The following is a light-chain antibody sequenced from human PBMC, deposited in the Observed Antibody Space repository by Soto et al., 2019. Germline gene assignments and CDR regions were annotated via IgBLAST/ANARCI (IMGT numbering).Light chain of an antibody. V-gene: IGKV3-20*01. CDR3: QQYGSSPPYT. CDR2: GTS. J-gene: IGKJ2*01. CDR1: QSVSSKY. Sequence: DIVLTQSPGTLSLSPGERATLSCRASQSVSSKYLAWYQQKPGQAPRVLIYGTSIRASGVPDRFSGSGSGTDFTLTISRLEPEDFAVYYCQQYGSSPPYTFGQGTKLEIK.